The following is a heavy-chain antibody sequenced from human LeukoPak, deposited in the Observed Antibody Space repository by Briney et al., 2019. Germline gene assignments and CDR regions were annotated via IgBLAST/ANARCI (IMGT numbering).Heavy chain of an antibody. CDR1: GGSISSSSYY. J-gene: IGHJ4*02. D-gene: IGHD5-24*01. CDR3: ARVRMATIY. CDR2: IYYSGST. V-gene: IGHV4-39*07. Sequence: SETLSLTCTVSGGSISSSSYYWGWIRQPPGKGLEWIGSIYYSGSTYYNPSLKSRVTISVDTSKNQFSLKLSSVTAADTAVYYCARVRMATIYWGQGTLVTVSS.